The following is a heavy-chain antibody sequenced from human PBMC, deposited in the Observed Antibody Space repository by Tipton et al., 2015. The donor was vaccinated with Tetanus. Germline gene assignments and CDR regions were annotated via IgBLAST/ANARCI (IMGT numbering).Heavy chain of an antibody. J-gene: IGHJ6*02. CDR3: ARELDCSGGGCYSYGLDV. CDR2: LWFDGGDE. CDR1: GFTFRSYG. D-gene: IGHD2-15*01. Sequence: SLRLSCAASGFTFRSYGMHWVRQAPGKGLEWVAVLWFDGGDEYYADSVKGRFTISRDNSKNTVYLQMNSLRAEDTAVYYCARELDCSGGGCYSYGLDVWGQGTPVTVSS. V-gene: IGHV3-33*01.